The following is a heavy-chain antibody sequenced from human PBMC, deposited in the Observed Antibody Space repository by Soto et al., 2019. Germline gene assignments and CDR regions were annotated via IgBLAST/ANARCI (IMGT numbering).Heavy chain of an antibody. J-gene: IGHJ3*02. V-gene: IGHV5-10-1*01. CDR1: GYSFTSYW. D-gene: IGHD3-22*01. CDR3: ARHVSQYYYDSSGRKAGRAFDI. Sequence: GESLKISCKGSGYSFTSYWISWVRQMPGKGLEWMGRIDPSDSYTNYSPSFQGHVTISADKSISTAYLQWSSLKASDTAMYYCARHVSQYYYDSSGRKAGRAFDIWGQGTMVTVSS. CDR2: IDPSDSYT.